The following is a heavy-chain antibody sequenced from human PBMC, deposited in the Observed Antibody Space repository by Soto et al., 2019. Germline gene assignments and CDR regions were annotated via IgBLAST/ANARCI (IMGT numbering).Heavy chain of an antibody. J-gene: IGHJ5*02. CDR3: ASLHSPPSIWFGTENWFDP. CDR2: INSDGSST. D-gene: IGHD3-10*01. CDR1: GFTFSSYW. Sequence: EVQLVESGGGLVQPGGSLRLSCAASGFTFSSYWMHWVRQAPGKGLVWVSRINSDGSSTSYADSVKGRFTISRDNAKNPLYLQMNSLRAEDTAVYYCASLHSPPSIWFGTENWFDPWGQGTLVTVSS. V-gene: IGHV3-74*01.